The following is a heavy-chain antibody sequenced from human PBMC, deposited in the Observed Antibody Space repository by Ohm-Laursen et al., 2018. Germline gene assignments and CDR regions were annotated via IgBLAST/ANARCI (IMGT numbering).Heavy chain of an antibody. J-gene: IGHJ3*02. CDR2: ISGSGGGT. Sequence: SLRLSCAASGFTFSNHVMSWVRQAPGKGLEWVTGISGSGGGTYYADSVKGRFTISRDNSENTVNLQMNSLRAEDTAVYYCARRYNWNADDAFDIWGQGTMVTVSS. CDR3: ARRYNWNADDAFDI. V-gene: IGHV3-23*01. D-gene: IGHD1-20*01. CDR1: GFTFSNHV.